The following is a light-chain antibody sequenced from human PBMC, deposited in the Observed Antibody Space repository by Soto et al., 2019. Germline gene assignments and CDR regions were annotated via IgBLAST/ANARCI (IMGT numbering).Light chain of an antibody. Sequence: QSVLTQPPSVSAAPGQTVTISCSGSSSNIGNNYVAWYQQLPGTAPKLLIYDNTNRPSGSPDRFSGSKSGTSATLGITGLQTGDEADYYCGTCDSSMSAGRFGGGTKLTVL. CDR3: GTCDSSMSAGR. V-gene: IGLV1-51*01. CDR1: SSNIGNNY. J-gene: IGLJ2*01. CDR2: DNT.